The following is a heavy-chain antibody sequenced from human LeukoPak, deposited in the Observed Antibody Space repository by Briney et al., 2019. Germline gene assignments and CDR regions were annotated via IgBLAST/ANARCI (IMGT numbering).Heavy chain of an antibody. J-gene: IGHJ4*02. Sequence: PGGSLRLSCAASGFTFSSYWMHWVRQAPGKGLVWVSRINSDGSSTSYADSVKGRFTISRDNAKNTLYLQMNSLRAEDTAVYYCAKEQQLWLLGYFDYWGQGALVTVSS. CDR2: INSDGSST. CDR1: GFTFSSYW. D-gene: IGHD5-18*01. CDR3: AKEQQLWLLGYFDY. V-gene: IGHV3-74*01.